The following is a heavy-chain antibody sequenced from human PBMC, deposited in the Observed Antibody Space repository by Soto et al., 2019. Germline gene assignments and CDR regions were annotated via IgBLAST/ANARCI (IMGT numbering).Heavy chain of an antibody. CDR1: GRSISSYY. Sequence: SETLSLTCTVSGRSISSYYWSWIRQPPGKGPEWIGYIYYSGSTNYNPSLKSRVTISVDTSKNQFSLKLSSVTAADTAVYYCARDPYYDILTGYYYGMDVWGQGTTVTVSS. V-gene: IGHV4-59*01. J-gene: IGHJ6*02. CDR2: IYYSGST. D-gene: IGHD3-9*01. CDR3: ARDPYYDILTGYYYGMDV.